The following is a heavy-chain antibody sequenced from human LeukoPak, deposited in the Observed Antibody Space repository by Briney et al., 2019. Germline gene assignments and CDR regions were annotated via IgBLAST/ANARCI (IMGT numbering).Heavy chain of an antibody. CDR2: IRSSGSTI. V-gene: IGHV3-11*04. Sequence: PGGSLRLSCAVSGFTFSDYYMSWIRQAPGKGLEWVSYIRSSGSTIYYADSVEGRFTISRDNAKNSLYLQMNSLRAEDTAVYYCARGDYYGSGSYSVPDYWGQGTLVTVSS. D-gene: IGHD3-10*01. CDR3: ARGDYYGSGSYSVPDY. CDR1: GFTFSDYY. J-gene: IGHJ4*02.